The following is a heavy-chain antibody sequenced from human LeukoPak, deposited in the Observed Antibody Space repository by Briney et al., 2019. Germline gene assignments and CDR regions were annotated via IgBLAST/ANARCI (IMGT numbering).Heavy chain of an antibody. J-gene: IGHJ4*02. Sequence: GASVKVSCKASGYTFTSYYMHWVRQAPGQGLDWMGLINPSGGSTSYAQKFQGRVTMTRDMSTSTVYMELSSLRSEDTAVYYCARALLWFGELSTPLGYWGQGTLVTASS. CDR3: ARALLWFGELSTPLGY. CDR2: INPSGGST. D-gene: IGHD3-10*01. V-gene: IGHV1-46*01. CDR1: GYTFTSYY.